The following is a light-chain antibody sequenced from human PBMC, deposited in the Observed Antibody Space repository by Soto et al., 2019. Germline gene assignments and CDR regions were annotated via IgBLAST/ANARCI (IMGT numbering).Light chain of an antibody. J-gene: IGLJ3*02. Sequence: QSALTQPASVSGSPGQSITISCTGTSSDFGGYNYVSWYQQYPGKVPKLLIYHVSNRPSGVSNRFSGSKSGNTASLTISGLQAEDEAIYFCSSYTKTNTRVFGGGTKLTVL. CDR2: HVS. CDR3: SSYTKTNTRV. V-gene: IGLV2-14*03. CDR1: SSDFGGYNY.